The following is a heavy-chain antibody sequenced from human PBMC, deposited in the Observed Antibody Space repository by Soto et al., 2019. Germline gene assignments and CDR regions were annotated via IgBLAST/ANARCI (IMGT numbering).Heavy chain of an antibody. CDR2: ISGSGGST. CDR1: GFTFSSYA. J-gene: IGHJ3*02. D-gene: IGHD6-19*01. Sequence: EVQLLESGGGLVQPGGSLRLSCAASGFTFSSYAMSWVRQAPGKGLEWVSAISGSGGSTYYADSVKGRFTISRDNSKNTLYLKMNRRRAEVTAVYYCAKAVAAPLRALDAFDIWGKGTMVTVSS. CDR3: AKAVAAPLRALDAFDI. V-gene: IGHV3-23*01.